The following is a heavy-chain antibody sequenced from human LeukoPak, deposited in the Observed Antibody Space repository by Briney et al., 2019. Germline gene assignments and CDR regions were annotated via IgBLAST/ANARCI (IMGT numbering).Heavy chain of an antibody. J-gene: IGHJ4*02. CDR2: IYYSGST. D-gene: IGHD6-19*01. CDR1: GGSISSSSYY. Sequence: PSETLSLTCTVSGGSISSSSYYWGWTRQPPGKGLEWIGSIYYSGSTYYNPSLKSRVTISVDTSKNQFSLKLSSVTAADTAVYYCARLLSRSGWYFDYWGQGTLVTVSS. CDR3: ARLLSRSGWYFDY. V-gene: IGHV4-39*01.